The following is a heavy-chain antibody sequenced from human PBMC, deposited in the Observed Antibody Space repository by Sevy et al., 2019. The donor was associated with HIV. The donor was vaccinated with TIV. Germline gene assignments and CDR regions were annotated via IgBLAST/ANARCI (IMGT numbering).Heavy chain of an antibody. J-gene: IGHJ5*02. CDR3: ARDNSYGSWFDP. CDR2: IYHSGST. V-gene: IGHV4-30-2*01. D-gene: IGHD5-18*01. Sequence: SETLSLTCAVSGGSISSGGYSWSWIRQPPGKSREWIGYIYHSGSTYYNPSLKSRVTISVDRSKNQFSLKLSSVTAADTAVYYCARDNSYGSWFDPWGQGTLVTVSS. CDR1: GGSISSGGYS.